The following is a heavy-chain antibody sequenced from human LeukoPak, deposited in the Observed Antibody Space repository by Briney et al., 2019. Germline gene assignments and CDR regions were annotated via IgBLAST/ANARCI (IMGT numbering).Heavy chain of an antibody. CDR1: GGSIITYY. D-gene: IGHD2-15*01. CDR2: IYYSGST. Sequence: SETLSLTCTVSGGSIITYYWTWIRQPPGKGLEWIGYIYYSGSTNYNPSLKSRVTISLDTSKNQFSLKLSSVTAADTAVYYCARDPGYCSGSTCYSAPRFDYWGQGALVTVSS. CDR3: ARDPGYCSGSTCYSAPRFDY. V-gene: IGHV4-59*01. J-gene: IGHJ4*02.